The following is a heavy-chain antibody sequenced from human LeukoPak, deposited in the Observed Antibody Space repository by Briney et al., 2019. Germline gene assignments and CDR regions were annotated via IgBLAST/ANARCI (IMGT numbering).Heavy chain of an antibody. CDR2: IWYDGSNK. CDR3: ARVDEPFIVVVPAAY. D-gene: IGHD2-2*01. Sequence: GGSLRLSCAASGFTFSSYGMHWVRQAPGKGLEWVAVIWYDGSNKYYADSVKGRLTISRGNSKNTLYLQMNSLSAEDTAVYYCARVDEPFIVVVPAAYWGQGTLVTVSS. CDR1: GFTFSSYG. J-gene: IGHJ4*02. V-gene: IGHV3-33*01.